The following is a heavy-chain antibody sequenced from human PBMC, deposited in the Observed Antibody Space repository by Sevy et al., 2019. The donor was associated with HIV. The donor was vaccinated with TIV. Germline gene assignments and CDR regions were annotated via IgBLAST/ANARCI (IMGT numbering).Heavy chain of an antibody. CDR1: GASITTYY. CDR3: ARDTGKNY. CDR2: MHSGGNT. J-gene: IGHJ4*02. V-gene: IGHV4-4*07. D-gene: IGHD2-8*02. Sequence: SETLSLTCTVSGASITTYYWSWFRQPAGKGVEWIGRMHSGGNTNYNPPLQGRVTMSLDTSKNQFSLTLDFVTAADAAVYYCARDTGKNYWGQGILVTVSS.